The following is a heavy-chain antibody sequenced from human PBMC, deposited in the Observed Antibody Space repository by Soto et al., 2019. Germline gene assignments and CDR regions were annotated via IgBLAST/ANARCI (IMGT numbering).Heavy chain of an antibody. J-gene: IGHJ6*02. CDR2: IIAIFGTA. Sequence: QVQLVQSGAEVKKPGSSVKVSCKASGGTFSSYAISWVRQAPGQGLEWMGGIIAIFGTADYAQKFQGRVMITADESTSTAYMELSSLRSEDTAVYYCAKPQSIQDYYYGMDVWGQGTTVTVS. D-gene: IGHD6-6*01. CDR3: AKPQSIQDYYYGMDV. V-gene: IGHV1-69*12. CDR1: GGTFSSYA.